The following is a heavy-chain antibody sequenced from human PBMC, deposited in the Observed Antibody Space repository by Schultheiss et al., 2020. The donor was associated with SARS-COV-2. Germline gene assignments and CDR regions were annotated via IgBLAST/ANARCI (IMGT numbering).Heavy chain of an antibody. CDR2: IYYSGST. V-gene: IGHV4-39*01. CDR3: ARRYWFDP. J-gene: IGHJ5*02. Sequence: GSLRLSCTVSGGSISSSSYYWGWIRQPPGKGLEWIGSIYYSGSTYYNPSLKSRVTISVDTSKNQFSLKLSSVTAADTAVYYCARRYWFDPWGQGTLVTVSS. CDR1: GGSISSSSYY.